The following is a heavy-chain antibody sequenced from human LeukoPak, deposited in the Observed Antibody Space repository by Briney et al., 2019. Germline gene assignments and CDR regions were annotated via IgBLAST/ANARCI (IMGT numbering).Heavy chain of an antibody. CDR3: AKDTSIGRYCTNGVCSPFDY. CDR1: GFTFSSYA. Sequence: GESLRLSCAASGFTFSSYAMSWVRQAPGKGLEWVSAISDSGGSTYDADSVKGRFTISRDNSKNTLYLQMNSLRAEDTAVYYCAKDTSIGRYCTNGVCSPFDYWGQGTLVTVSS. D-gene: IGHD2-8*01. V-gene: IGHV3-23*01. CDR2: ISDSGGST. J-gene: IGHJ4*02.